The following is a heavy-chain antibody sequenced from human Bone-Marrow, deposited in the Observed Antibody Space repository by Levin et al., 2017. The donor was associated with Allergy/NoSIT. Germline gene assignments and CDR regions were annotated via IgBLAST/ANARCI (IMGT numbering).Heavy chain of an antibody. D-gene: IGHD1-1*01. CDR2: IRDSGRTT. V-gene: IGHV3-23*01. Sequence: GESLKISCAASGFTFSSYVMSWVRQTPGEGLEWVSTIRDSGRTTYYADSVKGRFTISRDNSKNTLYLQMDSLRVGDTAVYYCTKDWQYNDWGQGTLVTVSS. CDR3: TKDWQYND. J-gene: IGHJ4*02. CDR1: GFTFSSYV.